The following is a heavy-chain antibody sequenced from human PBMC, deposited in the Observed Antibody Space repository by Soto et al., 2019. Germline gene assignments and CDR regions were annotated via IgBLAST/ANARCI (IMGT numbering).Heavy chain of an antibody. D-gene: IGHD6-13*01. CDR2: IWYDGSNK. CDR3: ARLRPGMGFDY. CDR1: GFTFSSYG. V-gene: IGHV3-33*01. Sequence: QVQLVESGGGVVQPGRSLRLSCAASGFTFSSYGMHWVRQAPGKGLEWVAVIWYDGSNKYYADSVKGRFTISRDNSKNTLYLQMHSLRAEDTAVYYCARLRPGMGFDYWGQGTLVTVSS. J-gene: IGHJ4*02.